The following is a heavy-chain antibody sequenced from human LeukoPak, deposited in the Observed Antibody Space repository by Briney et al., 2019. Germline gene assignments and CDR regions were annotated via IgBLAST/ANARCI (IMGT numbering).Heavy chain of an antibody. CDR1: GGTFSSYA. CDR2: IIPIFGTA. CDR3: ARDRIGGSYFDY. Sequence: SVKLSCKASGGTFSSYAISWGRQAPGQGLEWMGGIIPIFGTANYAQKFQGRVTITTDESTSTAYMELTSLRSEDTAVYYCARDRIGGSYFDYWGQGTLVTVSS. J-gene: IGHJ4*02. V-gene: IGHV1-69*05. D-gene: IGHD1-26*01.